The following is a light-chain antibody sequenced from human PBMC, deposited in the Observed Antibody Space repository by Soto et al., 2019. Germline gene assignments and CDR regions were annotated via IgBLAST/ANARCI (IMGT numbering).Light chain of an antibody. V-gene: IGKV3-15*01. CDR2: GAS. CDR3: QQYNNWPIT. CDR1: QSVRSN. Sequence: EIVMTQSPATLSVSPGETTRLSCRASQSVRSNLAWYQQKPGQAPRLLIYGASTRATGIPARFSGSGSGTEFTLTISSLQSEDFAVYYCQQYNNWPITFGQGTRLEIK. J-gene: IGKJ5*01.